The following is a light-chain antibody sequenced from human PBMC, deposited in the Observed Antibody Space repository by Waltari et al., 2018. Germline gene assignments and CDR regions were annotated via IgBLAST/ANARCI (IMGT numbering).Light chain of an antibody. CDR2: AAS. V-gene: IGKV1-39*01. Sequence: DIQMTQSPSSLSASVGDRVTITCQASQDISNYLNWYQQKPGKAPKLLIYAASSLHSDVPSRFSGSGSGADFTLTISSLQPEDYGTYYCQQGYSRVTFGQGTRLEIK. CDR1: QDISNY. CDR3: QQGYSRVT. J-gene: IGKJ5*01.